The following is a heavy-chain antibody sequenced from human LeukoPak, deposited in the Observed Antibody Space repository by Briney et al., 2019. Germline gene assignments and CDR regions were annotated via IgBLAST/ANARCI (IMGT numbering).Heavy chain of an antibody. Sequence: GSSVKVSCKASGGTFSSYAISWVRQAPGQGLEWMGGIILIFGTANYAQKFQGRVTITADESTSTAYMELSSLRSEDTAVYYCARAGIYSGSYYYYYMDVWGKGTTVTVSS. D-gene: IGHD1-26*01. CDR1: GGTFSSYA. CDR3: ARAGIYSGSYYYYYMDV. V-gene: IGHV1-69*01. J-gene: IGHJ6*03. CDR2: IILIFGTA.